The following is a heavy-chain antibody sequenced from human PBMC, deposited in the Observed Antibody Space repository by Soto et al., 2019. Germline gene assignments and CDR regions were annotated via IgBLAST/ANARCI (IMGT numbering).Heavy chain of an antibody. CDR2: INPSGGIT. V-gene: IGHV1-46*01. Sequence: QMQLVQSGAEVKRPRASVRVSCKSSGYTFTSFYIHWVRQAPGQGLEWMGIINPSGGITNFAPSIQGRVPMTRDMSTNTHYMELSSLKSDDTGVYYCASSPAFCSSWYGIPPDPSHGMDVWGQGITVTVS. J-gene: IGHJ6*02. CDR1: GYTFTSFY. D-gene: IGHD6-13*01. CDR3: ASSPAFCSSWYGIPPDPSHGMDV.